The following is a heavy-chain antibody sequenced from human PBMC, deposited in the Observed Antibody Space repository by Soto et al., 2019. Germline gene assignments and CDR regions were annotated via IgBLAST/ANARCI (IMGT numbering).Heavy chain of an antibody. Sequence: QVQLVQSGAEVKKPGSSVKVSCKASGGTFSSYAISWVRQAPGQGLEWMGGIIPIFGTANYAQKFQGRVTITADEATSTAYMELSSLRSEDTAVYHWARLRYYYDSSGSKVYWFDPWGQGTLVTVSS. CDR1: GGTFSSYA. CDR3: ARLRYYYDSSGSKVYWFDP. V-gene: IGHV1-69*01. J-gene: IGHJ5*02. CDR2: IIPIFGTA. D-gene: IGHD3-22*01.